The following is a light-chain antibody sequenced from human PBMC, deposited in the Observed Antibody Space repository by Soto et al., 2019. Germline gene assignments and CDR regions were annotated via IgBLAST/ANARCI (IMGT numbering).Light chain of an antibody. CDR2: DAS. Sequence: EIVLTQSPATLSLSPGERATLSCRASQSVSSYLAWYQQKPGQAPRLLIYDASNRATGIPARFSGSGSGTYFTLTISSLEPEDIAVYYCQQRSNWPLTFVGGTKVQIK. V-gene: IGKV3-11*01. CDR3: QQRSNWPLT. J-gene: IGKJ4*01. CDR1: QSVSSY.